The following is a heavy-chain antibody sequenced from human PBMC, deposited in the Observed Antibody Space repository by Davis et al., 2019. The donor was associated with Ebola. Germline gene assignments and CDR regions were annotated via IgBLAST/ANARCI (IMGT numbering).Heavy chain of an antibody. CDR1: GGSISSYY. CDR2: IYYSGST. D-gene: IGHD2-2*01. J-gene: IGHJ4*02. Sequence: MPSETLSLTCTVSGGSISSYYWRWIRQPPGKGLEWLGYIYYSGSTNYNPSLKSRVTISVDTSKNQFSLKLSSVTAADTAVYYCASQDIVVVPAATWLWGQGTLVTVSS. CDR3: ASQDIVVVPAATWL. V-gene: IGHV4-59*01.